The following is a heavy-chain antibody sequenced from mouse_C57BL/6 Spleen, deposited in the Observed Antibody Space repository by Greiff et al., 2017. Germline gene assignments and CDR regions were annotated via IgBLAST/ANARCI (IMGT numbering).Heavy chain of an antibody. V-gene: IGHV1-18*01. D-gene: IGHD2-3*01. CDR3: ARSMIYDGYYRYYYAMDY. CDR1: GYTFTDYN. CDR2: INPNNGGT. J-gene: IGHJ4*01. Sequence: EVKLMESGPELVKPGASVKIPCKASGYTFTDYNMDWVKQSHGKSLEWIGDINPNNGGTIYNQKFKGKATLTVDKSSSTAYMELRSLTSEDTAVYYCARSMIYDGYYRYYYAMDYWGQGTSVTVSS.